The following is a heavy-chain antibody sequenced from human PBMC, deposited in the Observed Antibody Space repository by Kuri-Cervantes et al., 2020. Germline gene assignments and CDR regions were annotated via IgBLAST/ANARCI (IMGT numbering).Heavy chain of an antibody. CDR1: GGSISSYY. Sequence: SETLSLTCTVSGGSISSYYWSWIRQPPGKGLEWIGYIYYSGSTNYNPSLESRVTISVDTSKNQFSLKLSSVTAADTAVYYCARVATIPSVSEYYFDYWGQGTLVTVSS. CDR2: IYYSGST. CDR3: ARVATIPSVSEYYFDY. J-gene: IGHJ4*02. V-gene: IGHV4-59*12. D-gene: IGHD5-12*01.